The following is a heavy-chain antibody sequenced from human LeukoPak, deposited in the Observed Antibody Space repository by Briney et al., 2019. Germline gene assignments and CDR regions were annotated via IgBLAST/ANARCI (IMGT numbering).Heavy chain of an antibody. V-gene: IGHV1-69*17. CDR3: ARDGRYSELPNWFDP. CDR2: IIPIFGIA. J-gene: IGHJ5*02. D-gene: IGHD2-15*01. Sequence: SVTVSCKASGGTFSSYAISWVRQAPGQGLEWMGRIIPIFGIANYAQKFQGRVTITADKSTSTAYMELSSLRSEDTAVYYCARDGRYSELPNWFDPWGQGTLVTVSS. CDR1: GGTFSSYA.